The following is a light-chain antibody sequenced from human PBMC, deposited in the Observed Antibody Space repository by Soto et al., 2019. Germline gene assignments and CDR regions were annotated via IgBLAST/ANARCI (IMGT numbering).Light chain of an antibody. V-gene: IGKV3-11*01. J-gene: IGKJ5*01. CDR1: QSVGIY. Sequence: EIVLTQSPATLSLSPGERATLSCRASQSVGIYLGWYQQRPGQAPRLLIYDASKRAAGIPARFSGSGSGTDFTLPINSLEPDDFAVYYCQHRSTWPRAFGQGTRLEIK. CDR2: DAS. CDR3: QHRSTWPRA.